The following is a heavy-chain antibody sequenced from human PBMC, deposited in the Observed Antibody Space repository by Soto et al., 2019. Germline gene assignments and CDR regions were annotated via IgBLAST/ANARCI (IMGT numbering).Heavy chain of an antibody. V-gene: IGHV4-59*01. D-gene: IGHD3-9*01. Sequence: SETLSLTCTVSGGSISRYYWSWIRQPPGKGLEWIGYIYYSGSTNYNPSLKSRVTISVDTSKNQFSLKLSSVTAADTAVYYCAREYYDILTGSAYYYYYYMDVWGKGTTVTVSS. CDR2: IYYSGST. CDR1: GGSISRYY. J-gene: IGHJ6*03. CDR3: AREYYDILTGSAYYYYYYMDV.